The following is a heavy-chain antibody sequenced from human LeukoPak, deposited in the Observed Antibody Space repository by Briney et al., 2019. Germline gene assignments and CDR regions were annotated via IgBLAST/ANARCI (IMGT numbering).Heavy chain of an antibody. CDR1: GFTFSSYG. J-gene: IGHJ1*01. Sequence: GGSLRLSCAASGFTFSSYGMHWVRQAPGKGLEWVAFIRYDGSNKYYADSVKGRFTISRDNSKNTLYLQMNSLRAEDTAVYYCASVYCTGGSCYLGYFQHWGQGTLVTVSS. D-gene: IGHD2-15*01. V-gene: IGHV3-30*02. CDR3: ASVYCTGGSCYLGYFQH. CDR2: IRYDGSNK.